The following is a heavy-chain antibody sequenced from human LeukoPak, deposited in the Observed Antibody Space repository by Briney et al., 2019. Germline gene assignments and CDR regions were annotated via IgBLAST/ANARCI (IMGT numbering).Heavy chain of an antibody. CDR3: ASSHMLQYCSRANCGREFDY. Sequence: SETLSLTCTVSGGSISSYYWSWIRQPAWKGLEWIGRIYTSGSTNYNPSLKSRVTMSVDTSKNQFSLKLSSVTAADTAVYYCASSHMLQYCSRANCGREFDYWGQGTLVTVSS. D-gene: IGHD2-15*01. V-gene: IGHV4-4*07. CDR1: GGSISSYY. J-gene: IGHJ4*02. CDR2: IYTSGST.